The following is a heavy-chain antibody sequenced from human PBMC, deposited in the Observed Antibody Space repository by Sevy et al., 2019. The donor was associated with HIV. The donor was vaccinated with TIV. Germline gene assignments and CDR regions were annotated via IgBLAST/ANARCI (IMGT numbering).Heavy chain of an antibody. Sequence: SETLSLTCTVSGGSISSSSYYWGWIRQPPGKGLEWLGSIYYSGSTYYNPSLKSRVTISVDTSKNQFSLKLSSVTAADTAVYYCARLDFWSGYPHFDYWGQGTLVTVSS. J-gene: IGHJ4*02. CDR3: ARLDFWSGYPHFDY. D-gene: IGHD3-3*01. V-gene: IGHV4-39*01. CDR1: GGSISSSSYY. CDR2: IYYSGST.